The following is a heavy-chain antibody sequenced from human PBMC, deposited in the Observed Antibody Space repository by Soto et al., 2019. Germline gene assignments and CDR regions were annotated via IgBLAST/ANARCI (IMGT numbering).Heavy chain of an antibody. J-gene: IGHJ4*02. D-gene: IGHD3-10*01. V-gene: IGHV1-3*01. CDR1: GFTFTSYA. CDR3: ARDRKITMVRGVPTLDY. CDR2: INAGNGNT. Sequence: ASVKVSCKASGFTFTSYAMHWVRQAPGQRLEWMGWINAGNGNTKYSQKFQGIVTITRDTSASTAYMELSSLRSEDTAVYYCARDRKITMVRGVPTLDYWGQGTLVTVSS.